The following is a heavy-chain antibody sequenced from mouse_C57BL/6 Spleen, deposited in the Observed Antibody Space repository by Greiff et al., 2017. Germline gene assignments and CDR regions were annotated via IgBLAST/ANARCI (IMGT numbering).Heavy chain of an antibody. V-gene: IGHV1-59*01. D-gene: IGHD1-1*01. CDR3: ASNYGSSQYYFDY. CDR2: IDPSDSYT. Sequence: QVQLQQPGAELVRPGTSVKLSCKASGYTFTSYWMHWVKQRPGQGLEWIGVIDPSDSYTNYNQKFKGKATLTVDTSSSTAYMQLSSLTSEDSAVYYCASNYGSSQYYFDYWGQGTTRTVSS. J-gene: IGHJ2*01. CDR1: GYTFTSYW.